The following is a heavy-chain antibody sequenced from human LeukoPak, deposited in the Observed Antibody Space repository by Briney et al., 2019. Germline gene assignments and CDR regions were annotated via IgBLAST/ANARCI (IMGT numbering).Heavy chain of an antibody. CDR1: GFTFRTEA. V-gene: IGHV3-23*01. Sequence: GGSLRLSCTASGFTFRTEAVTWVRRAPGKGLEWVSTISDDSRTTYYADSVKGRFTISRDNSKNTLYLQMNSLRVEDAALYYCAKGLGFMPQFDYWSQGTLVTVSS. J-gene: IGHJ4*02. CDR2: ISDDSRTT. CDR3: AKGLGFMPQFDY. D-gene: IGHD7-27*01.